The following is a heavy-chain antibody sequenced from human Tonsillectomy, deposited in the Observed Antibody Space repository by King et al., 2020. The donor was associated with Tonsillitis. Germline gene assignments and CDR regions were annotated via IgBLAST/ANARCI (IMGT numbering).Heavy chain of an antibody. J-gene: IGHJ5*02. CDR1: GITFSTYA. Sequence: VQLVESGGGVVQPGRSLRLSCAASGITFSTYAMHWVRQAPGKGLEWVAATSSDGTNKYYGDSVKGRFTISRDNSKNTLYLQMKSLRVDDTAVYYCGKGSASCYTCWFDPWGQGTLVTVSS. CDR2: TSSDGTNK. D-gene: IGHD2-2*02. V-gene: IGHV3-30*18. CDR3: GKGSASCYTCWFDP.